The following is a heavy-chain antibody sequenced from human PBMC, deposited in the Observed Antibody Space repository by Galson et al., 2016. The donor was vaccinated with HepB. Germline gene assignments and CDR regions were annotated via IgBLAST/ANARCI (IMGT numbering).Heavy chain of an antibody. CDR1: GYTFTNYG. Sequence: SVKVSCKASGYTFTNYGISWVRQAPGQGLEWVGWVSAYSGNTNYAQKVQDRVTMTTDTSTSTAYMELRSLRSDDTAVYYCAREVWRNYYGSGGYYEIDYWGQGTLVTVSS. CDR3: AREVWRNYYGSGGYYEIDY. J-gene: IGHJ4*02. D-gene: IGHD3-10*01. V-gene: IGHV1-18*01. CDR2: VSAYSGNT.